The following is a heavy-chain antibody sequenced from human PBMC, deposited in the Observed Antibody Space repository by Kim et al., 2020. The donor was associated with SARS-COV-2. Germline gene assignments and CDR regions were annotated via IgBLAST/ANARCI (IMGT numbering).Heavy chain of an antibody. J-gene: IGHJ4*02. V-gene: IGHV3-23*01. CDR3: AKTHQYSSGWYDY. D-gene: IGHD6-19*01. Sequence: ANSVKGRFSISRDNSKDTLHLQMNSLRAEDTAIYYCAKTHQYSSGWYDYWGQGTLVTVSS.